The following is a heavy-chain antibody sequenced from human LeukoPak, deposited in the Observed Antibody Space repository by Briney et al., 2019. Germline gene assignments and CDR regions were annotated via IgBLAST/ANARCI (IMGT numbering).Heavy chain of an antibody. D-gene: IGHD1-26*01. V-gene: IGHV4-59*01. CDR1: GGSISSYY. Sequence: SETLSLTCTVSGGSISSYYWSWIRQPPGKGLEWIGYIYYSGSTNFNPSLKSRVTMSVDTSKNQFSLNLNSVTAADTAVYYCARGPSGTYQYGMDVWGQGTTVTVSS. CDR2: IYYSGST. J-gene: IGHJ6*02. CDR3: ARGPSGTYQYGMDV.